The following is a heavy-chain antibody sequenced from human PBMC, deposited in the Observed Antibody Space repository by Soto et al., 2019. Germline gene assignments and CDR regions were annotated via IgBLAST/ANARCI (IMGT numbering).Heavy chain of an antibody. V-gene: IGHV3-30-3*01. Sequence: QVQLVESGGGVVQPGRSLRLSCAASGFTFSSYAMHWVRQAPGKGLEWVAVISYDGSNKYYADSVKGRFTISRDNSKNTLYLQMNSLRAEDTAVYYCAREGEYCSGGSCCHYFDYWGQGTLVTVSS. D-gene: IGHD2-15*01. CDR3: AREGEYCSGGSCCHYFDY. CDR2: ISYDGSNK. J-gene: IGHJ4*02. CDR1: GFTFSSYA.